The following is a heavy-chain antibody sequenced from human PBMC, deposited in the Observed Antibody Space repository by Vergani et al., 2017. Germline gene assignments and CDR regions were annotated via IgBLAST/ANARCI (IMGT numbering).Heavy chain of an antibody. Sequence: QVQLQESGPGLVKPSQTLSLTCTVSGGSISSGSYYWSWIRQPAGKGLEWIGRIYTSGSTNYNPSLKSRVTMSVDTSKNQFSLKLSSVTAADTAVYYCARVSGSYFWYFDLWGRGTLVTVSS. D-gene: IGHD1-26*01. J-gene: IGHJ2*01. CDR3: ARVSGSYFWYFDL. CDR2: IYTSGST. CDR1: GGSISSGSYY. V-gene: IGHV4-61*02.